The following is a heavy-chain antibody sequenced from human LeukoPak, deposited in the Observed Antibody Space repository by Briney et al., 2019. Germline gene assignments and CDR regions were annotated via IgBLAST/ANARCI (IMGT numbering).Heavy chain of an antibody. J-gene: IGHJ4*02. CDR2: IYYSGST. Sequence: PSETLSLTCTVSGGSISSYYWSWIRQPPGKGLEWIGYIYYSGSTNYNPSLKSRVTISVDTSKNQFSLKLSSVTAADTAVYYCARDNYDSSGYYWIGFDYWGQGTLVTVSS. CDR1: GGSISSYY. CDR3: ARDNYDSSGYYWIGFDY. D-gene: IGHD3-22*01. V-gene: IGHV4-59*01.